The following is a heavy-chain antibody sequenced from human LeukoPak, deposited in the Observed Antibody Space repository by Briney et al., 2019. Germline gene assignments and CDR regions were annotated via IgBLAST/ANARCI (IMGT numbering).Heavy chain of an antibody. Sequence: GGSLRLSCAAPGFTFRDYYIFWFRKAPGKGLEWISYISNSGSTMYSADSVNGRFTISRDNAKNSLYLRMNSLRAEYTAVYYCARDALGSYDYWGQGTLVTVSS. CDR1: GFTFRDYY. J-gene: IGHJ4*02. V-gene: IGHV3-11*01. CDR2: ISNSGSTM. D-gene: IGHD3-10*01. CDR3: ARDALGSYDY.